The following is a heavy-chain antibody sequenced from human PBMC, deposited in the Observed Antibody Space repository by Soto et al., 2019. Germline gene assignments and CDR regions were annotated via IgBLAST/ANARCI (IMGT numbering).Heavy chain of an antibody. CDR2: INWNSRSI. CDR3: AKDRRAMNWYFDL. Sequence: EVQLVESGGGLGQPGTSPRLSCAASGFTFDDFAMHWVRQAPGKGLEWVAGINWNSRSIDYADSVKGRFIISRDNAKKSIYLQLNNLRTEDTAFYYCAKDRRAMNWYFDLWGRGTLVVVSS. J-gene: IGHJ2*01. CDR1: GFTFDDFA. V-gene: IGHV3-9*01.